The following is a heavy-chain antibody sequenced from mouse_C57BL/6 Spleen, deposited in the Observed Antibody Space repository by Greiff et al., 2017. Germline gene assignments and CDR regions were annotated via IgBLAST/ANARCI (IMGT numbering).Heavy chain of an antibody. CDR2: IYPGDGDT. Sequence: VQLQQSGAELVKPGASVKISCKASGYAFSSYWMNWVKQRPGKGLEWIGQIYPGDGDTNYIGKFKGKATLTADKSSSTAYMQLSSLTSEDSAVYFCARPLYYDYDEGYAMDYWGQGTSVTVSS. J-gene: IGHJ4*01. V-gene: IGHV1-80*01. D-gene: IGHD2-4*01. CDR1: GYAFSSYW. CDR3: ARPLYYDYDEGYAMDY.